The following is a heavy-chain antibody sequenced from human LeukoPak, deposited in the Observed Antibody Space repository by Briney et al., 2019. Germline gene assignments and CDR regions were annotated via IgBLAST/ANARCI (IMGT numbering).Heavy chain of an antibody. CDR1: GFTFSSYA. D-gene: IGHD3-22*01. J-gene: IGHJ4*02. CDR2: ISASSANT. V-gene: IGHV3-23*01. Sequence: PGGSLRLSCAASGFTFSSYAMSWVRQAPGKGLEWVPGISASSANTYYADSVKGRLTISRDNSKNTFYLQMNSLRAEDTAVYYCAKMISSGYSADFDYWGQGTLVTVSS. CDR3: AKMISSGYSADFDY.